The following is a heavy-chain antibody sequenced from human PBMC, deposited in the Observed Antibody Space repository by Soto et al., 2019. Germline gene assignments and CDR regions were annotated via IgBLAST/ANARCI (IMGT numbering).Heavy chain of an antibody. V-gene: IGHV2-5*02. CDR1: GFSLSTSGVG. CDR2: LYWDDDK. Sequence: QITLKESGPTLVKPTQTLTLTCTFSGFSLSTSGVGVGWIRQPPGKALEWLALLYWDDDKRYSPSLKSRLTIRKDTSNTQVVLRMTNMDPVDTATYSCAHSRGWYLSSWSFDYWGQGTLVTVSS. CDR3: AHSRGWYLSSWSFDY. D-gene: IGHD6-13*01. J-gene: IGHJ4*02.